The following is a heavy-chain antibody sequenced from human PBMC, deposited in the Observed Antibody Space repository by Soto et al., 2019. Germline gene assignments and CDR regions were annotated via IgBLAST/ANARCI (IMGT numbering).Heavy chain of an antibody. V-gene: IGHV3-23*01. CDR1: TFRSYA. CDR3: AKVRKPSSWRLYFDY. J-gene: IGHJ4*02. D-gene: IGHD6-13*01. CDR2: ISGSGGST. Sequence: TFRSYAMSWVRQAPGKGLEWVSAISGSGGSTYYADSVKGRFTISRDNSKNTLYLQMNSLRAEDTAVYYCAKVRKPSSWRLYFDYWRQGTLVTVSS.